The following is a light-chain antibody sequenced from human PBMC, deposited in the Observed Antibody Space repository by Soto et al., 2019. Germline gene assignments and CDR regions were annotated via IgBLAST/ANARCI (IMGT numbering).Light chain of an antibody. V-gene: IGKV3-20*01. CDR1: QSVSSSY. J-gene: IGKJ5*01. Sequence: EVVLTQSTGTLSLSPGVRATLSCWASQSVSSSYLAWYQQKPGQAPRLLIYGASSRATGIPDRFSGSESGTDFTLTISRLEPEDFVVYYCQQYGNSPFAFGQGTRLEIK. CDR2: GAS. CDR3: QQYGNSPFA.